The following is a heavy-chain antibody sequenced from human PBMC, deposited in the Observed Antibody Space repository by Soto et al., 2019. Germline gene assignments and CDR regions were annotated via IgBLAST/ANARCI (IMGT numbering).Heavy chain of an antibody. J-gene: IGHJ4*02. CDR3: ERGRSARYFGDYAYY. V-gene: IGHV4-34*01. D-gene: IGHD4-17*01. CDR1: GGSFSGYY. Sequence: PSETLSLTCVVYGGSFSGYYWSWIRQPPGKGLEWIGEINHSGSTNYNPSLKSRVTISVDTSKNQFSLKLSSVTAADTAVYYCERGRSARYFGDYAYYLGQGTLVTGSS. CDR2: INHSGST.